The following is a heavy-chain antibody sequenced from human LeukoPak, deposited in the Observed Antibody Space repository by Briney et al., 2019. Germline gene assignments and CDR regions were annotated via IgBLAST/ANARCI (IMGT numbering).Heavy chain of an antibody. J-gene: IGHJ4*02. CDR1: GFTFSSYA. CDR2: ISYDGSNK. V-gene: IGHV3-30-3*01. Sequence: GRSLRLSCAASGFTFSSYAMHWVRRAPGKGLEWVAVISYDGSNKYYADSVKGRFTISRDNSKNTLYLQMNSLRAEDTAVYYCAKDISSDWPSAGFDYWGQGTLVTVSS. CDR3: AKDISSDWPSAGFDY. D-gene: IGHD6-19*01.